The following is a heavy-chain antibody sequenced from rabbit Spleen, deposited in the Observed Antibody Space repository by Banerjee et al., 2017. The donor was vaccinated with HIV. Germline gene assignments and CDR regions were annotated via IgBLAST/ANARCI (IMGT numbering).Heavy chain of an antibody. J-gene: IGHJ4*01. V-gene: IGHV1S47*01. Sequence: QEQLVESGGGLVQPGGSLKLSCTASGFDLSRYGVSWVRQAPGKGLEWIGYIDPVFGATYYATWVNGRFTISSHNAQNTLYLQMTSLTAADTATYFCVRGASSSGYYSLWGPGTLVTVS. CDR3: VRGASSSGYYSL. D-gene: IGHD1-1*01. CDR2: IDPVFGAT. CDR1: GFDLSRYG.